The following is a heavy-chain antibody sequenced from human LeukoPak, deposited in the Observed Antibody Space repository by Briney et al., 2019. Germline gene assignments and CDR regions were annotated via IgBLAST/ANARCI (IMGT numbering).Heavy chain of an antibody. V-gene: IGHV1-2*02. CDR3: ARADRLHGGPYLIGP. J-gene: IGHJ5*02. Sequence: ASVKVSCKTSGYSFTDYYVHWVRQAPGQGLEWMGWINPNSGGTSSAQKFQGRVTMTRDTSITTVYMEVSWLTSDDTAIYYCARADRLHGGPYLIGPWGQGTLVTVSS. D-gene: IGHD2-21*01. CDR1: GYSFTDYY. CDR2: INPNSGGT.